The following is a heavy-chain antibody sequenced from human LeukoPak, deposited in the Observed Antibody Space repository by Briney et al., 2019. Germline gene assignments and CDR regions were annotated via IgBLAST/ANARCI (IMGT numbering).Heavy chain of an antibody. Sequence: SETLSLTCTVSGRSISSYYWSWIRKPPGKGLEWIGYIFYSGSTNYNPSLKIRVTLSVDPSKNQFSLKLSSVPFADTAVYYCAREGDIVATSLPDSGSYVFDYWGQGTLVTASS. CDR3: AREGDIVATSLPDSGSYVFDY. J-gene: IGHJ4*02. CDR2: IFYSGST. V-gene: IGHV4-59*01. CDR1: GRSISSYY. D-gene: IGHD5-12*01.